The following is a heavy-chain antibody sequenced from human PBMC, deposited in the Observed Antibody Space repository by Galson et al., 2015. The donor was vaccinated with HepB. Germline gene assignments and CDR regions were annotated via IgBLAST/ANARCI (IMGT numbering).Heavy chain of an antibody. CDR3: ARHFSRTDSSGYSVHGGWFDP. Sequence: QSGAEVKKPGESLKISCKGSGSSFTSYWIGWVRQMPGKGLEWMGIIYPGDSDTRYSPSFQGQVTVSADKSISTAYLQWSSLKASDTAMYYCARHFSRTDSSGYSVHGGWFDPWGQGTLVTISS. D-gene: IGHD3-22*01. CDR2: IYPGDSDT. CDR1: GSSFTSYW. V-gene: IGHV5-51*01. J-gene: IGHJ5*02.